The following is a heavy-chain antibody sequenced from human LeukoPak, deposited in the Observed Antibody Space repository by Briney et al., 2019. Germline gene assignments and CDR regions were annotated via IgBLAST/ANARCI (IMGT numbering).Heavy chain of an antibody. CDR3: ARGNHDDAFDI. D-gene: IGHD1-14*01. CDR1: GGSISSGGYS. J-gene: IGHJ3*02. V-gene: IGHV4-30-4*07. CDR2: IYYSGST. Sequence: KASETLSLTCAVSGGSISSGGYSWSWIRQPPGKGLEWIGYIYYSGSTYYNPSLKSRVTISVDTSKNQFSPKLSSVTAADTAVYYCARGNHDDAFDIWGQGTMVTVSS.